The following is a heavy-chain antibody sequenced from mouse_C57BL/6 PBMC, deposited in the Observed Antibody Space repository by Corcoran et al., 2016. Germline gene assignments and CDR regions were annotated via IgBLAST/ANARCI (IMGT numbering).Heavy chain of an antibody. CDR2: INTYSGVP. D-gene: IGHD1-1*01. CDR3: VRDGPNY. Sequence: QIQLVQSGPELKKPGETVKISCKASGYTFTTYGMSWVKQAPGKGLKWMGWINTYSGVPTYADDFKGRFAFSLETSASTAYLQINNLKNEDTATYFCVRDGPNYWGQGTTLTVSS. V-gene: IGHV9-3*01. J-gene: IGHJ2*01. CDR1: GYTFTTYG.